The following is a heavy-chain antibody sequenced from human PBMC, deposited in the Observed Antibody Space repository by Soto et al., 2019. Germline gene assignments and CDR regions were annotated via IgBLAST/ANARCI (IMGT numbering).Heavy chain of an antibody. CDR2: ISSDGSNK. J-gene: IGHJ4*02. V-gene: IGHV3-30*18. CDR3: AKVRADYYYGSGPFDY. CDR1: GFTFSSYG. Sequence: QVQLVESGGGVVQPGRSLRLSCAASGFTFSSYGMHWVRQAPGKGLEWVALISSDGSNKYYADSVKGRFTISRDNSKITLYLQMNTLRAEDTAVYYCAKVRADYYYGSGPFDYWGQGTLVTVSS. D-gene: IGHD3-10*01.